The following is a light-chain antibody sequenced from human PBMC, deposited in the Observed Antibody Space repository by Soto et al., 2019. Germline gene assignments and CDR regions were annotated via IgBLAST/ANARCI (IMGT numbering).Light chain of an antibody. CDR2: GTS. CDR3: QQYGSSLFT. CDR1: QSVSSKY. Sequence: EIVLTQSPGTLSLSPGERATLSCRASQSVSSKYLAWYQQKPGQAPRVLIYGTSIRASGVPVRFSGGGSGTDLTLTITRLEPEDFAVYYCQQYGSSLFTFGPGTKVDFK. V-gene: IGKV3-20*01. J-gene: IGKJ3*01.